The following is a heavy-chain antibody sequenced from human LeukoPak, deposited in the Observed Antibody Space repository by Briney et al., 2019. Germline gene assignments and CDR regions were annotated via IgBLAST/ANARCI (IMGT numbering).Heavy chain of an antibody. CDR2: TKSKTDGGTT. D-gene: IGHD6-6*01. J-gene: IGHJ4*02. CDR3: TTAAPPDY. Sequence: GGSLRLSCAASGFTFSSYAMSWVRQAPGKGLEWVGRTKSKTDGGTTDYAAPVKGRFTISRDDSKNTLYLQMNSLKTEDTAVYYCTTAAPPDYWGQGTLVTVSS. V-gene: IGHV3-15*01. CDR1: GFTFSSYA.